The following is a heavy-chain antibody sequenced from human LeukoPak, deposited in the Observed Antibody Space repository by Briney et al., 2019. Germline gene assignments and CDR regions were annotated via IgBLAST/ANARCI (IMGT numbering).Heavy chain of an antibody. CDR3: ARSTVPYYFDY. CDR1: GGSISSGGYY. V-gene: IGHV4-31*03. J-gene: IGHJ4*01. D-gene: IGHD4-17*01. CDR2: IYYSGNT. Sequence: TQTLSLTCTVSGGSISSGGYYWSWIRQRPGKDLEWIGYIYYSGNTYYNPSLKSRVTLSVDPSKNQFSLKLNSVTAADTAVYYCARSTVPYYFDYWGQGTLVTVSS.